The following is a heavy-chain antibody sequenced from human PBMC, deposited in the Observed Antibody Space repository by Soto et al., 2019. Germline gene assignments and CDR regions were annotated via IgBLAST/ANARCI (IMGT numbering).Heavy chain of an antibody. D-gene: IGHD3-10*01. CDR1: GYTFPSYD. J-gene: IGHJ4*02. V-gene: IGHV1-18*01. CDR3: ARASISGNYYAY. Sequence: QVQLVQSGAEVKKLGASVKVSCKASGYTFPSYDITWLRQAPGQGPEWMGWISPYTGNTNYAQKVQGRVTMTTDTSTTTAYMELRSLRSDDTAIYFCARASISGNYYAYWGQGTLVTVSA. CDR2: ISPYTGNT.